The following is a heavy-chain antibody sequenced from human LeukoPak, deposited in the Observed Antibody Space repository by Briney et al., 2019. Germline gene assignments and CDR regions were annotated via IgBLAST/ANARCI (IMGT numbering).Heavy chain of an antibody. CDR1: GFTFSSYA. Sequence: GGSLRLSCAASGFTFSSYAMSWVRQAPGKGLEWVSAISGSGDSTYYGDSVKGRFTISRDNSKNTLYLQMNSLRAEDTAVYYCAKTRPLDSSSWSHGDYWGQGTLDTVSS. CDR3: AKTRPLDSSSWSHGDY. V-gene: IGHV3-23*01. D-gene: IGHD6-13*01. CDR2: ISGSGDST. J-gene: IGHJ4*02.